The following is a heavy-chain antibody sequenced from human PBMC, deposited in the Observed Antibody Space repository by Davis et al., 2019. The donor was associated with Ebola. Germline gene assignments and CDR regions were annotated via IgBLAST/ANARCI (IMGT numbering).Heavy chain of an antibody. J-gene: IGHJ5*02. CDR1: GYTLTELS. V-gene: IGHV1-24*01. Sequence: ASVKVSCKVSGYTLTELSMHWVRQAPGKGLEWMGGFDPEDGETIYAQKFQGRVTMTEDTSTDTAYMELSSLRSEDTAVYYCATAALWFSENWFDPWGQGTLVTVSS. CDR3: ATAALWFSENWFDP. D-gene: IGHD3-10*01. CDR2: FDPEDGET.